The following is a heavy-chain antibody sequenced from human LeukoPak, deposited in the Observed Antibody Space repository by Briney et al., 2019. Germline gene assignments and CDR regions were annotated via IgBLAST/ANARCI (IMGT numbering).Heavy chain of an antibody. D-gene: IGHD2-8*01. CDR2: LSEGGHSS. CDR3: AKGLKPAMASRSNYFDY. J-gene: IGHJ4*02. CDR1: GFTFSSYA. Sequence: GGSLRLSCAASGFTFSSYAMNWVRQAPGKGLEWVSSLSEGGHSSFYADSVKGRFSIYRDDSKNTLYLQMNNVRPDDTALYYCAKGLKPAMASRSNYFDYWGQGALVTVSS. V-gene: IGHV3-23*01.